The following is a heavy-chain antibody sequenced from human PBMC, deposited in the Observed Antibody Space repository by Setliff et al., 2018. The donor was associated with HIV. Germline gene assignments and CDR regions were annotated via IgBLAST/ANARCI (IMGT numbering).Heavy chain of an antibody. CDR3: TTGTRLVD. Sequence: GGSLRLSCAASGFTFSTYWMNWVRQAPGKGLEWVGRIKIKTDGGTIDYAAPVKGRFTISRDDSKNTLYLQMNSLKTEDTAVYYCTTGTRLVDWGQGALVTVSS. CDR2: IKIKTDGGTI. V-gene: IGHV3-15*01. J-gene: IGHJ4*02. D-gene: IGHD2-21*01. CDR1: GFTFSTYW.